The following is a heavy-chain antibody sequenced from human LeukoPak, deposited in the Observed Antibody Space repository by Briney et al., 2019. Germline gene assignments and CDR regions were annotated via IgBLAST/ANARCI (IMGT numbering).Heavy chain of an antibody. CDR2: ISSSGSTI. CDR3: VASGYDYDYYYYMDV. CDR1: GFTFSTYE. D-gene: IGHD5-12*01. V-gene: IGHV3-48*03. Sequence: PGGSLRLSCAASGFTFSTYEMNWVRQAPGKGLDWVSYISSSGSTIYYADSVKGRFTISRDNAKNSLYLHMTSLGAADTAVYYCVASGYDYDYYYYMDVWGKGTTVTISS. J-gene: IGHJ6*03.